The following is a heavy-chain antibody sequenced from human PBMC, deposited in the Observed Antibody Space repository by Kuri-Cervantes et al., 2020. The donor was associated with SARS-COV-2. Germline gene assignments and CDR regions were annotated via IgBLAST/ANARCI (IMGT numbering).Heavy chain of an antibody. CDR1: GFTFSGSA. V-gene: IGHV3-73*01. CDR3: TRQGVDY. Sequence: GGSLRLSCAASGFTFSGSAMHWVRQASGKGLEWVGRIRSKANSYATAYAASVKGRFTISRDDSKNTAYLQMNSLKTEGTAMYYCTRQGVDYWGQGTLVTVSS. J-gene: IGHJ4*02. D-gene: IGHD2-8*01. CDR2: IRSKANSYAT.